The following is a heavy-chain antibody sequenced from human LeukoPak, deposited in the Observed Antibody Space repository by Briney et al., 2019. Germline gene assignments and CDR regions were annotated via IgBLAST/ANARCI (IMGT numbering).Heavy chain of an antibody. CDR3: ARVYSSGTSLYYYYYMDV. D-gene: IGHD3-22*01. J-gene: IGHJ6*03. V-gene: IGHV1-18*01. Sequence: GASVKVSCKASGYTLSSYGISWARQAPGQGLEWMGWINADNGYTNYAQKLQGRVTMTTDTSTSTAYMELRSLRPDDTAVYYCARVYSSGTSLYYYYYMDVWGKGTTVTISS. CDR1: GYTLSSYG. CDR2: INADNGYT.